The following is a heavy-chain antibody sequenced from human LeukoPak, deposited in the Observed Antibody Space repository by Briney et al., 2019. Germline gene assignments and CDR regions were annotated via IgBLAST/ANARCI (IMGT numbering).Heavy chain of an antibody. CDR2: ISYDGSNK. CDR3: ARDLEGQLVLGLDY. D-gene: IGHD6-6*01. Sequence: GGSLRLSCAASGFTLSSYAMHWVRQAPGKGLEWVAVISYDGSNKYYADSVKGRFTISRDNSKNTLYLQMNSLRAEDTAVYYCARDLEGQLVLGLDYWGQGTLVTVSS. CDR1: GFTLSSYA. V-gene: IGHV3-30-3*01. J-gene: IGHJ4*02.